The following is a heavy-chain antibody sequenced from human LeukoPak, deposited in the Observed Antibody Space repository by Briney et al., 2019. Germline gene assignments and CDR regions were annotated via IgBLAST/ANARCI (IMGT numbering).Heavy chain of an antibody. Sequence: GGSLRLSCAVSGFTFNNYRMHWVRQAPGKGLEWVAVISYDGSNYSYADSVKGRFTISRDNAKNSLYLQMNSLIAEDTAVYYCASRSNGGYCSGGSCQDFNWGQGTLVTVSS. CDR2: ISYDGSNY. CDR3: ASRSNGGYCSGGSCQDFN. J-gene: IGHJ4*02. D-gene: IGHD2-15*01. CDR1: GFTFNNYR. V-gene: IGHV3-30*12.